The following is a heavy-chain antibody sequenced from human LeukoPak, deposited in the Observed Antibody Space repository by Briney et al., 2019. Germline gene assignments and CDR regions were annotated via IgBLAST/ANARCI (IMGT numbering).Heavy chain of an antibody. CDR2: INPNSGGT. D-gene: IGHD5-12*01. J-gene: IGHJ4*02. Sequence: GASVKVSCKASGYTFTGYYMHWVRQAPGQGLEWMGWINPNSGGTNYAQKFQGWVTMTRDTSISTAYMELSRLRSDDTAVYYCARDGSRDIVATTYDYWGQGTLVTVSS. CDR1: GYTFTGYY. V-gene: IGHV1-2*04. CDR3: ARDGSRDIVATTYDY.